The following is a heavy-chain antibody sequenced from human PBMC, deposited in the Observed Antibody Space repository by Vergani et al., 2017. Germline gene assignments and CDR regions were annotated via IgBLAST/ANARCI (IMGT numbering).Heavy chain of an antibody. D-gene: IGHD2-21*01. CDR3: ARVARGAYCGGDCAGNFTYYYYYMDV. CDR2: IIPIFGTA. V-gene: IGHV1-69*12. J-gene: IGHJ6*03. CDR1: GGTFSSYA. Sequence: QVQLVQSGAEVKKPGSSVKVSCKASGGTFSSYAISWVRQAPGQGLEWMGGIIPIFGTANYAQKFQGRVTITADESTSTAYMELSSLRFEDTAVYYCARVARGAYCGGDCAGNFTYYYYYMDVWGKGTTVTVSS.